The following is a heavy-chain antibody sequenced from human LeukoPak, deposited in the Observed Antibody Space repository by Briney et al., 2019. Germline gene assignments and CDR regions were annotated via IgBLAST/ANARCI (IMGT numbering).Heavy chain of an antibody. V-gene: IGHV3-20*04. J-gene: IGHJ3*02. CDR1: GFTFSTYW. D-gene: IGHD1-26*01. CDR3: AREGGTLLGDAFDI. CDR2: INWNGGST. Sequence: GGSLRLSCAASGFTFSTYWMGWVRQAPGKGLEWVSGINWNGGSTGYADSVKGRFTISRDNAKNSLYLQMNSLRAEDTALYYCAREGGTLLGDAFDIWGQGTMVTVSS.